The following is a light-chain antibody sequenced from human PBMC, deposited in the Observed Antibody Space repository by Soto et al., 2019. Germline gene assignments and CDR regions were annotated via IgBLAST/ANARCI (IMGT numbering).Light chain of an antibody. Sequence: EIVLTQSPGTLSLSPGERATLSCRASQSISSSYLAWYQQKPGQAPRLLIYGASSRATGIPDRFSVSGSGTDFTLTISGLEPEDFAVYFCQQYGSSPVTFGGGTKVEIK. CDR2: GAS. CDR3: QQYGSSPVT. CDR1: QSISSSY. V-gene: IGKV3-20*01. J-gene: IGKJ4*01.